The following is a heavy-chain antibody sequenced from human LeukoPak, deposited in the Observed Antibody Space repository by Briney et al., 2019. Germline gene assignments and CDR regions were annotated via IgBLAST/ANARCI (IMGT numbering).Heavy chain of an antibody. J-gene: IGHJ6*02. V-gene: IGHV3-23*01. CDR2: ISGSGGST. D-gene: IGHD3-22*01. CDR3: AKQTVRGPDSSGYYYYYGMDV. Sequence: PGGSLRLSCEASGFTFSNYWMTWVRQAPGKGLEWVSAISGSGGSTYYADSVKGRFTISRDNSKNTLYLQMNSLRAEDTAVYYCAKQTVRGPDSSGYYYYYGMDVWGQGTTVTVSS. CDR1: GFTFSNYW.